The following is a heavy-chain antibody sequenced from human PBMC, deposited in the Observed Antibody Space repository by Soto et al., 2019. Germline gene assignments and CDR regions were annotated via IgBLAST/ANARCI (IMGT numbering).Heavy chain of an antibody. V-gene: IGHV4-34*01. CDR1: GGSFSGYY. J-gene: IGHJ5*02. D-gene: IGHD3-10*01. CDR3: ARAGRITMVRGVIKGPNWFDP. Sequence: SETLSLTCAVYGGSFSGYYWSWIRQPPGKGLEWIGEINHSGSTNYNPSLKSRVTISVDTSKNQFSLKLSSVTAADTAVYYCARAGRITMVRGVIKGPNWFDPWGQGQRSPSPQ. CDR2: INHSGST.